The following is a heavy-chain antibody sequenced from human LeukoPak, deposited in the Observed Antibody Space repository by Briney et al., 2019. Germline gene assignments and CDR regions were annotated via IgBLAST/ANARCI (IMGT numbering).Heavy chain of an antibody. CDR1: GFTYSHYG. D-gene: IGHD4-11*01. J-gene: IGHJ4*02. Sequence: PGGSLRLSCAASGFTYSHYGMHWVRQAPGKGLEWVAVIWSDATEKYYGDAVKGRFTISRDNSRNTLYLQMNSLRVEDTAGYYCARDAQRGFDYSNSLEYWGQGTLVTVSS. CDR3: ARDAQRGFDYSNSLEY. V-gene: IGHV3-33*08. CDR2: IWSDATEK.